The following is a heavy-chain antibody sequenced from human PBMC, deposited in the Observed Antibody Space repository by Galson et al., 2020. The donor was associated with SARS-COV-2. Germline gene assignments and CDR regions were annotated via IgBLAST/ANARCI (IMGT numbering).Heavy chain of an antibody. D-gene: IGHD6-6*01. CDR2: ISWNSGSI. Sequence: GGSLRLSCAASGFTFDDYAMHWVRQAPGKGLEWVSGISWNSGSIGYADSVKGRFTISRDNAKNSLYLQMNSLRAEDTALYYCAKASSSSSFWYFDLWGRGTLVTVSS. CDR1: GFTFDDYA. CDR3: AKASSSSSFWYFDL. V-gene: IGHV3-9*01. J-gene: IGHJ2*01.